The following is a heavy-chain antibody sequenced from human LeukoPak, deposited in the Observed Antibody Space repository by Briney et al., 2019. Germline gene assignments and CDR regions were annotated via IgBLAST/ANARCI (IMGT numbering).Heavy chain of an antibody. D-gene: IGHD2-2*02. CDR2: TRNKANSYNT. CDR1: GFTFSDHY. CDR3: TRVYCSSTSCYRVLGFDY. Sequence: PGGSLRLSCAASGFTFSDHYMDWVRQAPWKGLEWVGRTRNKANSYNTQYAPSEKGRCTISRYDSKNSLYLQMNSLKTEDTAVYYCTRVYCSSTSCYRVLGFDYWGQGTLVTVSS. V-gene: IGHV3-72*01. J-gene: IGHJ4*02.